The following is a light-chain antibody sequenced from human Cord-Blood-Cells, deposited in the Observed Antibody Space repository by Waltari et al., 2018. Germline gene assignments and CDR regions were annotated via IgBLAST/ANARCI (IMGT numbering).Light chain of an antibody. CDR3: QQYDNLPLT. CDR2: DAS. CDR1: QDISNY. J-gene: IGKJ4*01. Sequence: DIQMTQSPSSLSASVGDRVTITCQASQDISNYLNWYQQKPGKAPKLLIYDASNLETGVPSRYSGIGSGTDFTFTISSLQPEDIAIYYCQQYDNLPLTFGGGTKVEIK. V-gene: IGKV1-33*01.